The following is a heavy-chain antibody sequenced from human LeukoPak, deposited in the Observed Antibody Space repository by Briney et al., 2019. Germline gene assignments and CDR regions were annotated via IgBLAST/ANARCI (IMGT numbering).Heavy chain of an antibody. D-gene: IGHD3-9*01. CDR3: ARVGPFGWPDAFDI. J-gene: IGHJ3*02. CDR1: GYTLTELS. V-gene: IGHV1-24*01. Sequence: GASVKVSCKVSGYTLTELSMHWVRQAPGKGLEWMGGFDPEDGETIYAQKFQGRVTMTEDTSTDTAYMELRSLRSDDTAVYYCARVGPFGWPDAFDIWGQGTMVTVSS. CDR2: FDPEDGET.